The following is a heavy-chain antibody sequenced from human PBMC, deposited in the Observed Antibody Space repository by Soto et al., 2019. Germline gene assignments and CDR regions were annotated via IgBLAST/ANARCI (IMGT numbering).Heavy chain of an antibody. J-gene: IGHJ6*02. CDR1: GGSFSGYY. V-gene: IGHV4-34*01. CDR2: INHSGST. CDR3: ARLGGHCSSSSCFGFYVMDV. D-gene: IGHD2-2*01. Sequence: TSETLSLTCAVYGGSFSGYYWSWIRQPPGKGLEWIGEINHSGSTNYNPSLKSRVTISVDTSKNQFSLKLSSVTAADTAVYYCARLGGHCSSSSCFGFYVMDVWGQGTTVTVSS.